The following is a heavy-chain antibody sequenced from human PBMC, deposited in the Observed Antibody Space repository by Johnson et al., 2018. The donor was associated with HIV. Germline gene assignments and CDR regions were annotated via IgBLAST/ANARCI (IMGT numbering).Heavy chain of an antibody. CDR2: ISHDGTNI. J-gene: IGHJ3*02. Sequence: QVQLVESGGGVVQPGRSLRLSCAASGFTFSSHALHWVRQAPGKGLEWVAVISHDGTNIYSTDSVKGRFTISRDKAKNTLYLQMNSLRAEDTAVYYCARDPYFYDSSAYWVAYVFDIWGQGTMVTVSS. CDR3: ARDPYFYDSSAYWVAYVFDI. CDR1: GFTFSSHA. V-gene: IGHV3-30*04. D-gene: IGHD3-22*01.